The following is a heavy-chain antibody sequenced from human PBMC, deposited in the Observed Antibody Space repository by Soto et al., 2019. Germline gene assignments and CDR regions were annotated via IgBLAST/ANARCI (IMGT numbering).Heavy chain of an antibody. CDR1: GGSISSGGYY. CDR2: IYYSGST. V-gene: IGHV4-31*03. Sequence: SETLSLTCTVSGGSISSGGYYWSWIRQHPGKGLEWIGYIYYSGSTYYNPSLKSRVTISVDTSKNQFSLKLSSVTAADTAVYYCASTYPNNHSKNRKFGGGDYYYYYMDVWGKGTTVTVSS. J-gene: IGHJ6*03. CDR3: ASTYPNNHSKNRKFGGGDYYYYYMDV. D-gene: IGHD3-10*01.